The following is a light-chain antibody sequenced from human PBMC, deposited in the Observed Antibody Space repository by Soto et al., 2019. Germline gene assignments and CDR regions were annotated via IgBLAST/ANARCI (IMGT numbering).Light chain of an antibody. CDR3: QQYGSSPWT. CDR1: QSVSSSY. V-gene: IGKV3-20*01. CDR2: GAS. Sequence: EIVMTQSPATLSVSPGESATLSCRASQSVSSSYLAWYQQRPGQAPRLLIYGASSRATGIPDRFSGSGSGTDFTLTISRLEPEEFAVYYCQQYGSSPWTFGQGTKVDIK. J-gene: IGKJ1*01.